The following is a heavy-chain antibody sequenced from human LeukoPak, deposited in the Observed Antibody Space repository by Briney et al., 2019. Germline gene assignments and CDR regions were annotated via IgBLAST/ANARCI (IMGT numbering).Heavy chain of an antibody. CDR2: ISYDGSNK. J-gene: IGHJ6*03. CDR3: ARGRKPSGYYYMDV. Sequence: GGSLRLSCAASGFSFSTYTMHWVRQAPGKGLEWVAAISYDGSNKYYADSVKDRFTISRDNSKNTLYLHMDSLSVADTTVHYCARGRKPSGYYYMDVWGKGTTVTVTS. CDR1: GFSFSTYT. V-gene: IGHV3-30*04.